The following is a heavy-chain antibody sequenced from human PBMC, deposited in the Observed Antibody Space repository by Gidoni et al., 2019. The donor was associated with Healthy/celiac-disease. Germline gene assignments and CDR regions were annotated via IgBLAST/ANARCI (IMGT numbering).Heavy chain of an antibody. V-gene: IGHV1-18*01. D-gene: IGHD2-2*02. CDR1: GYTFTSYG. J-gene: IGHJ6*02. Sequence: QVQLVQSGAEVKKPGASVKVSCKASGYTFTSYGISWVRQAPGQGLEWMGWISAYNGNTNYAQKLQGRVTMTTDTSTSTAYMELRSLRSDDTAVYYCARLGYCSSTSCYIYYYYYGMDVWGQGTTVTVSS. CDR2: ISAYNGNT. CDR3: ARLGYCSSTSCYIYYYYYGMDV.